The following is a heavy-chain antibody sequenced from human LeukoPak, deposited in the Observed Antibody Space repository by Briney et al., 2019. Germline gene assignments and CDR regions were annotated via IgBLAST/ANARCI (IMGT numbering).Heavy chain of an antibody. Sequence: ASETLSLTCTVSGGSISSGDYYWSWIRQPPGKGLEWIGYIYYSGSTYYNPSLKSRVTISVDTSKNQFSLKLSSVTAADTAVYYCARDPYYYDSSAYYYYMDVWGKGTTVTVSS. J-gene: IGHJ6*03. V-gene: IGHV4-30-4*08. CDR1: GGSISSGDYY. D-gene: IGHD3-22*01. CDR2: IYYSGST. CDR3: ARDPYYYDSSAYYYYMDV.